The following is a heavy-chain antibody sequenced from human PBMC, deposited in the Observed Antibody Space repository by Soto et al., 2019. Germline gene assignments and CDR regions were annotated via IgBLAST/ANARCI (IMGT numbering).Heavy chain of an antibody. Sequence: SETLSLTCTVSGGSISSYYWSWIRQPPGKGPEWIGYIYYSGSTNYNPSLKSRVTISVDTSKNQFSLKLSSVTAADTAVYYCARRLTVTATSGGGSYFDYWGQGTLVTVSS. CDR2: IYYSGST. CDR3: ARRLTVTATSGGGSYFDY. D-gene: IGHD2-21*02. V-gene: IGHV4-59*01. J-gene: IGHJ4*02. CDR1: GGSISSYY.